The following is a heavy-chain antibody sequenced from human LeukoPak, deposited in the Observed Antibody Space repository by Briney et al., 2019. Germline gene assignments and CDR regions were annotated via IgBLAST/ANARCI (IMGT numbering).Heavy chain of an antibody. J-gene: IGHJ6*03. Sequence: SEXXSLTCTVSGGSISSYYWSWIRQPPGKGLEWIGYIYYSGSTNYNPSLTSRVTISVDTSKNKYSLKLSSVTAADPAVYYCARVGAASAYYYYYMDVWGKGTTVTVSS. CDR3: ARVGAASAYYYYYMDV. CDR1: GGSISSYY. CDR2: IYYSGST. D-gene: IGHD6-25*01. V-gene: IGHV4-59*01.